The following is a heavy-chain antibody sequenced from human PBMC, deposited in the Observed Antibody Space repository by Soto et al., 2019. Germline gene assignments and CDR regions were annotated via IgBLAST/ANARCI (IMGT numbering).Heavy chain of an antibody. Sequence: GGTLRLSCAASGFTFSSYAMTWVRQAPGKGLEWVSTISGTGTTTYYADSVKGRFTISRDNSKNTLYLQMNSLRTEDTAVYYCVKAVYLPEFDYWGQVTLVTVSS. CDR1: GFTFSSYA. J-gene: IGHJ4*02. D-gene: IGHD2-8*01. V-gene: IGHV3-23*01. CDR3: VKAVYLPEFDY. CDR2: ISGTGTTT.